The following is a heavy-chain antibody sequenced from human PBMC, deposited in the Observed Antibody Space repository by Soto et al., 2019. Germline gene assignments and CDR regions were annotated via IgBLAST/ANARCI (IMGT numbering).Heavy chain of an antibody. CDR3: ARDSAPLWYVDTAMVHDY. CDR1: GYTFTSYY. Sequence: WASVKVSCKASGYTFTSYYMHWVRQAPGQGLEWMGIINPSGGSTSYAQKFQGRVTMTRDTSTSTVYMELSSLRSEDTAVYYCARDSAPLWYVDTAMVHDYWGHRXLVTVYS. CDR2: INPSGGST. J-gene: IGHJ4*01. V-gene: IGHV1-46*01. D-gene: IGHD5-18*01.